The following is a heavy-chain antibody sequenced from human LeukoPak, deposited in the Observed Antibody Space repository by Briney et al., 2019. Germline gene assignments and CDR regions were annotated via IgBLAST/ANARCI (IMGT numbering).Heavy chain of an antibody. J-gene: IGHJ4*02. V-gene: IGHV4-34*01. Sequence: PSETLSLTCAVYGGSFSGYYWSWIRQPPGKGLEWIGEINHNGSTNYNPSLKSRVTISVDTSKNQFSLKLSSVTAADTAVYYCARRGRYYGSAFDYWGQGTLVTVSS. CDR3: ARRGRYYGSAFDY. D-gene: IGHD3-10*01. CDR2: INHNGST. CDR1: GGSFSGYY.